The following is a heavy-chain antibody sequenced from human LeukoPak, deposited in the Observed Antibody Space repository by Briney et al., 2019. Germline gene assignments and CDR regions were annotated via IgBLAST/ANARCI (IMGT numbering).Heavy chain of an antibody. D-gene: IGHD3-9*01. J-gene: IGHJ4*02. CDR1: GFTFSDYY. V-gene: IGHV3-11*01. Sequence: GGSLRPSCAASGFTFSDYYMSWIRQAPGKGLEWVSYISSSGSTIYYADSVKGRFTISRDNAKNSLYLQMNSLRAEDTAVYYCASGRYKHYFDYWGQGTLVTVSS. CDR3: ASGRYKHYFDY. CDR2: ISSSGSTI.